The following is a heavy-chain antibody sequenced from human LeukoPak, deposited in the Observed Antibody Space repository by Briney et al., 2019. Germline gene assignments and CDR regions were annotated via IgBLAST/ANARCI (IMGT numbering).Heavy chain of an antibody. J-gene: IGHJ5*02. CDR2: INPKSGGS. V-gene: IGHV1-2*02. CDR3: ARDGGCSSTSCLSRFDP. Sequence: SVKVSCKTSGYSFTGYYMHWVRQAPGQGLEWMGWINPKSGGSKYVQKFQGRVTMTRDTSISTVYMELSGLRSDDTAVYYCARDGGCSSTSCLSRFDPWGQGTLVTVSS. CDR1: GYSFTGYY. D-gene: IGHD2-2*01.